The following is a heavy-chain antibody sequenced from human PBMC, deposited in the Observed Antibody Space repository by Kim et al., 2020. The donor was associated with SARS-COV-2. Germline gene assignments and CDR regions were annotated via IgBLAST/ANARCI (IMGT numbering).Heavy chain of an antibody. D-gene: IGHD3-10*01. CDR3: AKDRSARGTYYFSDY. V-gene: IGHV3-23*01. Sequence: ADPMKGRFTISRDNSQNTLYLQIVSLRAEDSALYYCAKDRSARGTYYFSDYWGQGTLVTVSS. J-gene: IGHJ4*02.